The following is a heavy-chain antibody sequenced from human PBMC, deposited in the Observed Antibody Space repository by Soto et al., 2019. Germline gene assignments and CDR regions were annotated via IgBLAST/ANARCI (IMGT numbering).Heavy chain of an antibody. CDR1: GFTFSSYA. V-gene: IGHV3-30-3*01. Sequence: GGSLRLSCAASGFTFSSYAMHWVRQAPGKGLEWVAVISYDGSNKYYADSVKGRFTISRDNSKNTLYLQMNSLRAEDTAVYYCAKGYYYDSSGLGLDAFDIWGQGTMVTV. J-gene: IGHJ3*02. D-gene: IGHD3-22*01. CDR3: AKGYYYDSSGLGLDAFDI. CDR2: ISYDGSNK.